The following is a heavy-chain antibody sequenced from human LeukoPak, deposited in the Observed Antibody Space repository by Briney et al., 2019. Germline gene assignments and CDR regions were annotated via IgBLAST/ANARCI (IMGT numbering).Heavy chain of an antibody. D-gene: IGHD6-13*01. CDR2: INHSGST. CDR3: ARGYYSSSWYRSYYYGMDV. CDR1: GGSFSGYY. V-gene: IGHV4-34*01. Sequence: SEILSLTCAVYGGSFSGYYWSWIRQPPGKGLEWIGEINHSGSTNYNPSLKSRVTISVDTSKNQFSLKLSSVTAADTAVYYCARGYYSSSWYRSYYYGMDVWGQGTTVTVSS. J-gene: IGHJ6*02.